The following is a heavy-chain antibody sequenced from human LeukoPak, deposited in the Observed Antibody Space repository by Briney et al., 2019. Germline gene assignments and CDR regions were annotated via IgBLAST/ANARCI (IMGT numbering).Heavy chain of an antibody. CDR1: GFTLSQYG. Sequence: VGSLRLSCEASGFTLSQYGLHWVRQAPGKGLEWVAFIPSEGSGRFHAASVKDRFSISKDDSKHTLYLQMNSLRAEDTALYYCVKSGNTSGIYWYFDLWGRGTLVTVSS. D-gene: IGHD3-10*01. CDR2: IPSEGSGR. J-gene: IGHJ2*01. V-gene: IGHV3-30*02. CDR3: VKSGNTSGIYWYFDL.